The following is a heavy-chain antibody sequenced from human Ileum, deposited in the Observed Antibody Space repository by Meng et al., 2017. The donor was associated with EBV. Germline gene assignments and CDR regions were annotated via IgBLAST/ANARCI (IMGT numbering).Heavy chain of an antibody. V-gene: IGHV4-4*02. Sequence: QVQLQEPGPGLVGPSGTLSLPCSVSGDSISNEHWWSWFRQSPGKGLEWIGEIHHTRGPNYNPSLKSRVIISVDKSNNHFSLRLSAVTAADTAVYYCASNGAFSLDHWGQGTLVTVSS. D-gene: IGHD2-8*01. CDR3: ASNGAFSLDH. CDR2: IHHTRGP. CDR1: GDSISNEHW. J-gene: IGHJ4*02.